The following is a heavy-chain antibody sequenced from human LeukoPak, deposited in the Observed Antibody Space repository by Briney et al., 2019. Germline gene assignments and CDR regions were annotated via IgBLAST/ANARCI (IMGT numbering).Heavy chain of an antibody. J-gene: IGHJ6*03. Sequence: SETLSLTCTGSGASMINTYWTWIRQPPGKGLEWIGYDHYGGGANYNPSLNSRVTISIDTTKNHVSLKLRSVTAADTAVYYCASAPYYYYMAVWGKGTTVTVSS. V-gene: IGHV4-59*01. CDR2: DHYGGGA. CDR1: GASMINTY. CDR3: ASAPYYYYMAV. D-gene: IGHD3-16*01.